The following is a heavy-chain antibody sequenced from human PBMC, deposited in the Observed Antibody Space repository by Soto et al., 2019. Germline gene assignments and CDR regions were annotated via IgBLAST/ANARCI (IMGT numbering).Heavy chain of an antibody. CDR2: INHSGST. D-gene: IGHD2-2*02. Sequence: PSETLSLTCAVYGWSFSGYYWSWIRQPPGKGLEWIGEINHSGSTNYNPSLKSRVTISVDTSKNQFSLKLSSVTAADTAVYYCARGPGKRYCSSTSCYTVAVAGSFDYWGQGTLVTVSS. CDR3: ARGPGKRYCSSTSCYTVAVAGSFDY. V-gene: IGHV4-34*01. CDR1: GWSFSGYY. J-gene: IGHJ4*02.